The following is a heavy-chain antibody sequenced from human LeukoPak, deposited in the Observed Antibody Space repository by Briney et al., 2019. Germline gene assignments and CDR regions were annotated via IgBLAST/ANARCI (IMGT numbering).Heavy chain of an antibody. CDR3: ASSLTYYYYYMDV. CDR2: IKQDGSEK. Sequence: QSGGSLRLSCAASGFTFSSYWMSWVRQAPGKGLEWVANIKQDGSEKYYVDSVKGRFTISRDNAKNSLYLQMNSLRAEDTAVYYCASSLTYYYYYMDVWGKGTTVTVSS. J-gene: IGHJ6*03. D-gene: IGHD2-2*01. V-gene: IGHV3-7*01. CDR1: GFTFSSYW.